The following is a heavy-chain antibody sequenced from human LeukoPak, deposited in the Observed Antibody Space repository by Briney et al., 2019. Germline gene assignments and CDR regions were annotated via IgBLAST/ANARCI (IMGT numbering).Heavy chain of an antibody. CDR2: ISYDGSNK. Sequence: SGGSLRLSCAASGFTFSSHAMHWVRQAPGKGLEWVAVISYDGSNKYYADSVKGRFTISRDNSKNTLYLQMNSLRAEDTAVYYCASTSWELPDYWGQGTLVTVSS. V-gene: IGHV3-30-3*01. D-gene: IGHD1-26*01. CDR3: ASTSWELPDY. CDR1: GFTFSSHA. J-gene: IGHJ4*02.